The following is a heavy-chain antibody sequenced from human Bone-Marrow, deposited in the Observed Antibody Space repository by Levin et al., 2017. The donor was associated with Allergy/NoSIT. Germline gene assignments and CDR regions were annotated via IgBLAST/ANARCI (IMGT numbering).Heavy chain of an antibody. CDR2: ISYDGSNK. V-gene: IGHV3-30-3*01. J-gene: IGHJ3*02. CDR1: GFTFSSYA. D-gene: IGHD7-27*01. Sequence: GESLKISCAASGFTFSSYAMHWVRQAPGKGLEWVAVISYDGSNKYYADSVKGRFTISRDNSKNTLYLQMNSLRAEDTAVYYCARPLTGAFDIWGQGTMVTVSS. CDR3: ARPLTGAFDI.